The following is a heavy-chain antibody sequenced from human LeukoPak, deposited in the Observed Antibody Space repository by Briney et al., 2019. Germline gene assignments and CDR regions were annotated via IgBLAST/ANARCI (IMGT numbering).Heavy chain of an antibody. Sequence: GGSLTLSCAASGFSFSTFGMHWVRQAPGKGLEWVALVSDDGQYYADSVKGRFTISRDNSKNTGYLQMTSLRAEDTAVYYCAKDMGYTSMLSDEWGQGTLVTVSS. CDR2: VSDDGQ. CDR1: GFSFSTFG. V-gene: IGHV3-30*18. CDR3: AKDMGYTSMLSDE. D-gene: IGHD3-16*01. J-gene: IGHJ4*02.